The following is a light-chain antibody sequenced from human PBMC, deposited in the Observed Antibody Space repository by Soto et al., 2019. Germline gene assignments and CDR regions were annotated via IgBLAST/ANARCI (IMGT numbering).Light chain of an antibody. CDR3: QQSYSTPHWT. CDR1: QNISSY. Sequence: DIQMTQSPSSLSASVGDRVTITCRASQNISSYLNWYQQEPGKAPKLLIYAASSLQSGVPSRFSGSGSGTDFTLTISSLQPEDFATYYCQQSYSTPHWTFGQGTKVDIK. V-gene: IGKV1-39*01. J-gene: IGKJ1*01. CDR2: AAS.